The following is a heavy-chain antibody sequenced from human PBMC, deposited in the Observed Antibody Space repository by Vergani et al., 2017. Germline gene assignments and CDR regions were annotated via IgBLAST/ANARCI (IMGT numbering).Heavy chain of an antibody. CDR2: INPNSGGT. D-gene: IGHD1-26*01. J-gene: IGHJ4*02. CDR3: ARESGSDTKRSYYFDY. V-gene: IGHV1-2*02. Sequence: QVQLVQSGAEVKKPGASVKVSCKASGYTFTGYYMHWVRQAPGQGLEWMGLINPNSGGTNYAQKFQGRVTMTRDTSISTAYMELSKLRADDTAVYYCARESGSDTKRSYYFDYWGQGTLVTVSS. CDR1: GYTFTGYY.